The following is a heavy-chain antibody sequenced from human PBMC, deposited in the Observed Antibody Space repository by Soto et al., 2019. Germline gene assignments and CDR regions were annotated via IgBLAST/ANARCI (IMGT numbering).Heavy chain of an antibody. J-gene: IGHJ6*02. D-gene: IGHD3-3*01. CDR3: ARLGDLGMDV. CDR2: IDPSDSQT. V-gene: IGHV5-10-1*01. CDR1: GYSFAGYW. Sequence: PGESLKISCKGSGYSFAGYWITWVRQKPGKGLEWMGRIDPSDSQTYYSPSFRGHVTISAHKSITTAFLQWSSLKASDTAMYYCARLGDLGMDVWGQGTTGTVS.